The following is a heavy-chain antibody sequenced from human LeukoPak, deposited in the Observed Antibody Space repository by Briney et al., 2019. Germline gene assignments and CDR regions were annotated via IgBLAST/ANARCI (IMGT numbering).Heavy chain of an antibody. CDR3: ARDLGVRSRPYSDY. Sequence: PGGSLRFSCAASGFSFSSHSMHWVRQAPGKGLPWVSSISITRSYIYYADSAKGRFTISRNNAKNPLYLQMNSLGGEDTAVYYCARDLGVRSRPYSDYWGQGTLVTVSS. V-gene: IGHV3-21*06. CDR1: GFSFSSHS. J-gene: IGHJ4*02. CDR2: ISITRSYI. D-gene: IGHD6-6*01.